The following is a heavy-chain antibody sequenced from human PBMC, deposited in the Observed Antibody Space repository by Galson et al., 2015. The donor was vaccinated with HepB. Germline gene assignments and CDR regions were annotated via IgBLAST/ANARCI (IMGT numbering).Heavy chain of an antibody. CDR2: INPNSGGT. D-gene: IGHD6-13*01. CDR3: ATARQQLPTSPFDY. CDR1: GYTFTGYY. J-gene: IGHJ4*02. Sequence: SVKVSCKASGYTFTGYYMHWVRQAPGQGLEWMGWINPNSGGTNYAQKFQGRVTMTRDTSISTAYMELSRLRSDDTAVYYCATARQQLPTSPFDYWGQGTLVTVSS. V-gene: IGHV1-2*02.